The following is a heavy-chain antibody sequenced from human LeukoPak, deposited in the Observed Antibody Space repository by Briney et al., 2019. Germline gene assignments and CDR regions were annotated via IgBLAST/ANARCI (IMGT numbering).Heavy chain of an antibody. J-gene: IGHJ4*02. Sequence: PGGSLRLSCAASGFTFSSYTMNWVRQAPGKGLEWVANIKQDGSEKYYVDSVKGRFTISRDNAKNSLYLQMNSLRAEDTAVYYCARVDRNEHNLEWYTISPADYYFDYWGQGTLVTVSS. CDR1: GFTFSSYT. CDR2: IKQDGSEK. CDR3: ARVDRNEHNLEWYTISPADYYFDY. V-gene: IGHV3-7*04. D-gene: IGHD3-3*01.